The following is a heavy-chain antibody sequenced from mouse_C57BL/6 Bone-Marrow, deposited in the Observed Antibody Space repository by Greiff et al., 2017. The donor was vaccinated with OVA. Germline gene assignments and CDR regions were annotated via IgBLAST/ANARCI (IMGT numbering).Heavy chain of an antibody. Sequence: EVKLMESGGGLVKPGGSLKLSCAASGFTFSSYAMSWVRQTPEKRLEWVATISDGGSYTYYPANVKGRFTISRDNAKNNPYLQMSHLKSEDTAMYYCARDGGAYWGQGTLVTVSA. CDR3: ARDGGAY. CDR1: GFTFSSYA. J-gene: IGHJ3*01. D-gene: IGHD1-1*02. CDR2: ISDGGSYT. V-gene: IGHV5-4*01.